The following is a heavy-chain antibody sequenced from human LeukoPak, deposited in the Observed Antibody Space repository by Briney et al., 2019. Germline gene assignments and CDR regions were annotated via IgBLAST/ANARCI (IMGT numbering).Heavy chain of an antibody. Sequence: ASVKVSCKASGYTLTSYDINWVRQATGQGLEWMGWMNPNSGNTDYAQKFQGRVTMTTNTSTSTAYMELSSLRSEDTAVYYCARGSFSGSRSFGYWGQGTLVTVSS. J-gene: IGHJ4*02. D-gene: IGHD2-15*01. CDR1: GYTLTSYD. V-gene: IGHV1-8*01. CDR2: MNPNSGNT. CDR3: ARGSFSGSRSFGY.